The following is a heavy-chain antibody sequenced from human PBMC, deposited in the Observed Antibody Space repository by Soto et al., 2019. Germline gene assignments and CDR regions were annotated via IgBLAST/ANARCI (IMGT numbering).Heavy chain of an antibody. CDR2: IFYSGST. Sequence: SETLSLSCAVSGGALSSSSWRSWVRQPPGKTLEWLGEIFYSGSTKYNPSLNSRVTISADNSKNDFSLRPSSVTAADTAVYYCVHPGGVPSYHALWGQGILVT. V-gene: IGHV4-4*02. CDR3: VHPGGVPSYHAL. CDR1: GGALSSSSW. J-gene: IGHJ4*02. D-gene: IGHD2-2*01.